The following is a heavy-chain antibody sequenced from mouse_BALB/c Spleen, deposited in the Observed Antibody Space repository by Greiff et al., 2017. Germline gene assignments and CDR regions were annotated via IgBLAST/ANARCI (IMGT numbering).Heavy chain of an antibody. CDR1: GFNIKDYY. CDR2: IDPENGDT. V-gene: IGHV14-4*02. Sequence: VQLKESGAELVRSGASVKLSCTASGFNIKDYYMHWVKQRPEQGLEWIGWIDPENGDTEYAPKFQGKATMTADTSSNTAYLQLSSLTSEDTAVYYCNAWGDGYSFAYWGQGTLVTVSA. CDR3: NAWGDGYSFAY. D-gene: IGHD2-3*01. J-gene: IGHJ3*01.